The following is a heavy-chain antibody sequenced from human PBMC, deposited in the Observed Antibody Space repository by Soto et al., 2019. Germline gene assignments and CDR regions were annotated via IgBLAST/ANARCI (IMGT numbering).Heavy chain of an antibody. CDR1: GGSISSGGYY. V-gene: IGHV4-31*03. CDR2: IYYSGST. J-gene: IGHJ4*02. Sequence: QVQLQESGPGLVKPSQTLSLTCTVSGGSISSGGYYWSWIRQHPGKGLEWIGYIYYSGSTYYNPSLKSRVTISVDTSKNPFSLKLSSVTAADTAVYYCARGGPVWFGELLANEFDYWGQGTLVTVSS. CDR3: ARGGPVWFGELLANEFDY. D-gene: IGHD3-10*01.